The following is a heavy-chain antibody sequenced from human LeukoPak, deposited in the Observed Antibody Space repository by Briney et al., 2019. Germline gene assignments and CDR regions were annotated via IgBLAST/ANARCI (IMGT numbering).Heavy chain of an antibody. D-gene: IGHD2-2*01. Sequence: SQTLSLTCAISGDSVSSNSAAWNWIRQSPSRGLEWLGRTYYRSKWYYDYAVAVKSRISINPDTSKNQFSLQLSSVAPEDTAVYYCARGVVVAPRSAFDIWGQGTMVTVSS. CDR1: GDSVSSNSAA. CDR3: ARGVVVAPRSAFDI. V-gene: IGHV6-1*01. J-gene: IGHJ3*02. CDR2: TYYRSKWYY.